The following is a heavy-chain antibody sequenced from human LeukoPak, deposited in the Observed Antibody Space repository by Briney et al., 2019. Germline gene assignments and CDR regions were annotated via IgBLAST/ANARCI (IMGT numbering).Heavy chain of an antibody. D-gene: IGHD3-22*01. Sequence: GGSLRLSCAASGFTFSSYSMNWVRRAPGKGLEWVSYISSSSSTIYYADSVKGRFTISRDNAKNSLYLQMNSLRAEDTAVYYCARADDSSGYYPDAFDIWGQGTMVTVSS. CDR3: ARADDSSGYYPDAFDI. V-gene: IGHV3-48*01. J-gene: IGHJ3*02. CDR1: GFTFSSYS. CDR2: ISSSSSTI.